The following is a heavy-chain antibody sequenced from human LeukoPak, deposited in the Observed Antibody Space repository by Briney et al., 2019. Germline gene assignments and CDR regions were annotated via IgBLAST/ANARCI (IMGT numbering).Heavy chain of an antibody. J-gene: IGHJ4*02. CDR2: IQYSGST. V-gene: IGHV4-59*01. D-gene: IGHD4-17*01. Sequence: PSETLSLTCTVSGGSISSYYGSWIRQPPGKGLEWIGYIQYSGSTNYNPSLKSRVTISVDTSKKQFSLNLSSVIAADAARYYCARTVRGDYVDYWGQGALVTVSS. CDR1: GGSISSYY. CDR3: ARTVRGDYVDY.